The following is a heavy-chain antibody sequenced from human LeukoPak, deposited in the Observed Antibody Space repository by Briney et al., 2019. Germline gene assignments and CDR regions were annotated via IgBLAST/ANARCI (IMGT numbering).Heavy chain of an antibody. V-gene: IGHV3-74*01. CDR3: ARDLGSGGSCYRN. J-gene: IGHJ4*02. CDR2: INDDETVT. Sequence: GGSLRLSCAASGFTFSSYWMHWVRQAPGKGLVWVSRINDDETVTNYADSVKGRFTISRDNAKNTLYLQMNSLRAEDTAVYFCARDLGSGGSCYRNWGQGTLVTVSS. CDR1: GFTFSSYW. D-gene: IGHD2-15*01.